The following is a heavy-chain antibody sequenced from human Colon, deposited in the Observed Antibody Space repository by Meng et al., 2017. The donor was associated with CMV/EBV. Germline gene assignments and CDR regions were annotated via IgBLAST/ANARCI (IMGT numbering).Heavy chain of an antibody. CDR1: GFTFSSYS. CDR3: ARDGAQGEDH. D-gene: IGHD2-21*01. Sequence: GGSLRLSCAASGFTFSSYSMNWVRQAPGKGLEWVSSINSNSDYINYADSVKGRFTVSRDNAKNSLYLQMNSLRPDDTGVYYCARDGAQGEDHWGQGTRVTVSS. V-gene: IGHV3-21*01. CDR2: INSNSDYI. J-gene: IGHJ4*02.